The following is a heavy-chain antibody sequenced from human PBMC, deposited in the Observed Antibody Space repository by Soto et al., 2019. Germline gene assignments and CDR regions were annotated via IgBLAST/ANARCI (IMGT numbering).Heavy chain of an antibody. V-gene: IGHV1-24*01. D-gene: IGHD6-19*01. CDR2: FDPEDRET. CDR3: ATPLAVAGTGVPSD. J-gene: IGHJ4*02. Sequence: ASVNVSCRVSGYTLTELSMHWVRQAPGKGLELMGVFDPEDRETIYAQKFQGRVTMTEDTSTDTAYMELSSLRSEDTAVYYCATPLAVAGTGVPSDWGQGTLVTVSS. CDR1: GYTLTELS.